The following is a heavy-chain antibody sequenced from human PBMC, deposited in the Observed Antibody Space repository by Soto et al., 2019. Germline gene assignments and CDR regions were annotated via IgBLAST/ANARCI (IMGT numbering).Heavy chain of an antibody. CDR2: ISAYNGNT. Sequence: RASVKVSCKASGYTFTSYGISWVRQAPGQGLEWMGWISAYNGNTNYAQKLQGRVTMTTDTSTSTAYMELRSLRSDDTAVYYCAVDYDISTGPWFDPWGQGTLVTVSS. CDR3: AVDYDISTGPWFDP. V-gene: IGHV1-18*04. J-gene: IGHJ5*02. CDR1: GYTFTSYG. D-gene: IGHD3-9*01.